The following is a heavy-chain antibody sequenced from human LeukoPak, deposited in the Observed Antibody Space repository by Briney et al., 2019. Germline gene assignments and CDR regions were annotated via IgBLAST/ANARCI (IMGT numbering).Heavy chain of an antibody. J-gene: IGHJ4*02. CDR1: GFTFSSYA. V-gene: IGHV3-64D*09. D-gene: IGHD3-22*01. Sequence: GGSLRLSCSASGFTFSSYAMHWVRQAPGKGLEYVSAMSSSGGKTYYADSMKGRFIISRDNAKNTLYLQLSSLTAEGTAVYFCVKGAESYCDSRSDYWGQGTLVTVSS. CDR3: VKGAESYCDSRSDY. CDR2: MSSSGGKT.